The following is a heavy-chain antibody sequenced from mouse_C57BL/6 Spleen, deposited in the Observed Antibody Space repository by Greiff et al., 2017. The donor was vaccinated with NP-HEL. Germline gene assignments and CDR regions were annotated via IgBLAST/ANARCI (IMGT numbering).Heavy chain of an antibody. CDR1: GYSITSGYY. CDR2: ISYDGSN. CDR3: ASHFTTVVADY. D-gene: IGHD1-1*01. Sequence: EVQLQESGPGLVKPSQSLSLTCSVTGYSITSGYYWNWIRQFPGNKLEWMGYISYDGSNNYNPSLKNRISITRDTSKNQFFLKLNSVTTEDTATYYCASHFTTVVADYWGQGTTLTVSS. V-gene: IGHV3-6*01. J-gene: IGHJ2*01.